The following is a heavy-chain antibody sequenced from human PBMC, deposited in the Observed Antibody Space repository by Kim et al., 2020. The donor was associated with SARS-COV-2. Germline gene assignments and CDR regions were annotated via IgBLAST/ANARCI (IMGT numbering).Heavy chain of an antibody. J-gene: IGHJ4*02. Sequence: VSVKSRITNNPDTSKNHFSLQLNSVTPEDTAVYYCARDRRIAVAGTSLDYWGQGTLVTVSS. D-gene: IGHD6-19*01. V-gene: IGHV6-1*01. CDR3: ARDRRIAVAGTSLDY.